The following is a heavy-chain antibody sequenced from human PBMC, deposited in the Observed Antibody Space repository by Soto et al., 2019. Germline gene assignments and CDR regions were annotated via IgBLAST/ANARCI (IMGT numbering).Heavy chain of an antibody. CDR2: IYSTGST. V-gene: IGHV4-4*07. CDR1: GGSISNYY. D-gene: IGHD2-15*01. J-gene: IGHJ2*01. CDR3: AREAFSGGVWSFDL. Sequence: QVHLQESGPGLVKPSETLSITCSVSGGSISNYYWSWIRQPAGKRLEWIWRIYSTGSTNYNPSLKSRVTMSLDTSQKQISLQLTSVTAADTAVYYCAREAFSGGVWSFDLWGRGTLVTVSS.